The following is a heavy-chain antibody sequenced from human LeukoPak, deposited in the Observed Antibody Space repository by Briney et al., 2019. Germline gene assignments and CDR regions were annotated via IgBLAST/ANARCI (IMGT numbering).Heavy chain of an antibody. V-gene: IGHV3-23*01. Sequence: GGSLRLSCAASGFTFSSYGMSWVRQAPGKGLEWVSAISGSGGSTYYADSVKGRFTISRDNAKNSLYLQMNSLRAEDTAVYYCARDQDSSSWYEVQFPRNWFDPWGQGTLVTVSS. D-gene: IGHD6-13*01. CDR2: ISGSGGST. CDR1: GFTFSSYG. CDR3: ARDQDSSSWYEVQFPRNWFDP. J-gene: IGHJ5*02.